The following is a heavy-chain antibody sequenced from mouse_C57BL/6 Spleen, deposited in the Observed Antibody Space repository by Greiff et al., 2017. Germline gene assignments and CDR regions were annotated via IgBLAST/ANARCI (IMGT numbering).Heavy chain of an antibody. J-gene: IGHJ2*01. CDR1: GYTFTSYW. CDR2: IYPSDSET. V-gene: IGHV1-61*01. Sequence: QVQLQQPGAELVRPGSSVKLSCKASGYTFTSYWMDWVKQRPGQGLEWIGNIYPSDSETHYNQKFKDKATLTVAKSSSTAYMQLSSLTSEDSAVYYCARCLGRGFDYWGQGTTLTVSS. CDR3: ARCLGRGFDY. D-gene: IGHD4-1*01.